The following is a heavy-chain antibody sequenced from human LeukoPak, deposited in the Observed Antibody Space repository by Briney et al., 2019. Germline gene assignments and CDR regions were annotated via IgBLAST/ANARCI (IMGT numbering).Heavy chain of an antibody. Sequence: PSETLSLTCTVSGGSISSSSYYWGWIRQPLGKGLECIASIYYSGGTYYNPSLKSRVTISVDTSKNQFSLKLSSVTAADTAVYYCAREGFGELSHFDYWGQGTLVTVSS. CDR3: AREGFGELSHFDY. J-gene: IGHJ4*02. CDR1: GGSISSSSYY. CDR2: IYYSGGT. V-gene: IGHV4-39*07. D-gene: IGHD3-10*01.